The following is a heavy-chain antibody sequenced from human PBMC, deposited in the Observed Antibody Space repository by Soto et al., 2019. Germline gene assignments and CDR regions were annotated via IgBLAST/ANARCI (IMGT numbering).Heavy chain of an antibody. Sequence: QLQLQESGPGLVRPSETLSLTCAVSGGSISSTGHYWGWIRQPPGKGLEWIGRMYYRGSTYYNPSLECRVTIFVDTSKNQFSLKLSSVTAADTAVYYCARSLVLAYFQNWGQGTLVTVSS. CDR1: GGSISSTGHY. D-gene: IGHD2-8*02. J-gene: IGHJ1*01. CDR2: MYYRGST. V-gene: IGHV4-39*01. CDR3: ARSLVLAYFQN.